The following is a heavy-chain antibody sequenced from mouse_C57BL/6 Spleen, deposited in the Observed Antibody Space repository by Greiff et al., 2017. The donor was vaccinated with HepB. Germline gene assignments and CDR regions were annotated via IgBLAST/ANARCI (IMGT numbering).Heavy chain of an antibody. D-gene: IGHD1-1*01. CDR2: INPNNGGT. CDR3: AREEVYYYGSSLPYAMDY. V-gene: IGHV1-22*01. CDR1: GYTFTDYN. J-gene: IGHJ4*01. Sequence: EVQLQQSGPELVKPGASVKMSCKASGYTFTDYNMHWVKQSHGKSLEWIGYINPNNGGTSYNQKFKGKATLTVNKSSSTAYMELRSLTSEDSAVYYCAREEVYYYGSSLPYAMDYWGQGTSVTVSS.